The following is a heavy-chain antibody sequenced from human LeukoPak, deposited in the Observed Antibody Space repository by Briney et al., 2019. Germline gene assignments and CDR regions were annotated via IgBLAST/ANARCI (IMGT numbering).Heavy chain of an antibody. CDR1: GFTFSSYA. Sequence: GGSLRLSCAASGFTFSSYAMSWVRQAPGKGLEWVSAISGSGGSTYYADSVKGRFTISRDNSKNTLYLQMNSLRAEDTAVYYCARGVVVPAAIRVYYYYYYMDVWGKGTTVTVSS. J-gene: IGHJ6*03. V-gene: IGHV3-23*01. CDR3: ARGVVVPAAIRVYYYYYYMDV. D-gene: IGHD2-2*02. CDR2: ISGSGGST.